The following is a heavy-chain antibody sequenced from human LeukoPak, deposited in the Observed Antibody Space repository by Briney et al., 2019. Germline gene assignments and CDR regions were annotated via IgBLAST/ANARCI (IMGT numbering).Heavy chain of an antibody. Sequence: PGGSLRLSCAASGFTFSSYSMNWVRQAPGKGLEWVSYISSSSSTIYYADSVKGRFTISRDNSNNALYLQMNSLRSEDTAMYYCAKQKAYARYFDYWGQGALVTVSS. CDR3: AKQKAYARYFDY. CDR2: ISSSSSTI. J-gene: IGHJ4*02. D-gene: IGHD1/OR15-1a*01. CDR1: GFTFSSYS. V-gene: IGHV3-48*01.